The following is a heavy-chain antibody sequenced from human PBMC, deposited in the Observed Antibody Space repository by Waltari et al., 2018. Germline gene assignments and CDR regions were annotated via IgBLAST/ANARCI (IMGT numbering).Heavy chain of an antibody. CDR2: TNPRNGGT. V-gene: IGHV1-2*02. J-gene: IGHJ4*02. D-gene: IGHD2-15*01. CDR1: GYTFIGYY. Sequence: QVQLVQSGAEVKKPGASVKVSCKASGYTFIGYYMHWVRQAPGQGLEWLGWTNPRNGGTNYPQKLQGRITMTRETVISTADMELSSLTSDDTAVYYCARGYCSGNRCYSMDYWGQGTLVTVSS. CDR3: ARGYCSGNRCYSMDY.